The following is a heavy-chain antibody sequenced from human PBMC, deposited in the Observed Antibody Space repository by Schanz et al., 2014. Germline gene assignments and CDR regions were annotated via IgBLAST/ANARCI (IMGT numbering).Heavy chain of an antibody. CDR3: ARDRVTYVRGNLGVD. Sequence: QVQLVQSGVEVKRPGASVRVSCKASGYSFTDYAIHWVRQAPGQGLEWMGWISGYNGDTNYAPKFQDRVTMTTDTSTEITSIELRILKTDVTAVYYCARDRVTYVRGNLGVDWGQGTQVIVSS. J-gene: IGHJ4*02. CDR1: GYSFTDYA. CDR2: ISGYNGDT. D-gene: IGHD3-16*01. V-gene: IGHV1-18*01.